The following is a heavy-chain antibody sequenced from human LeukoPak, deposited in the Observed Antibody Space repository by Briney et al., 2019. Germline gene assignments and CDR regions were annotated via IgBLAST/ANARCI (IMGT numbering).Heavy chain of an antibody. Sequence: PSQTLSLTWTVSAGSISSSRYDCTWLRQHPGRGLDWIGSIHSSGSTDYNASLKSRVIISRDTSRSHLSLRLSSVTAADAAVYYCARDVSGWGYAFDIWGQGTMVTVSS. D-gene: IGHD6-25*01. CDR3: ARDVSGWGYAFDI. CDR2: IHSSGST. J-gene: IGHJ3*02. V-gene: IGHV4-31*02. CDR1: AGSISSSRYD.